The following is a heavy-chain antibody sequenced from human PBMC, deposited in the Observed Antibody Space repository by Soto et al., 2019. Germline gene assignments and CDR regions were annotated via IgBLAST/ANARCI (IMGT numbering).Heavy chain of an antibody. CDR2: ITYDGSNK. CDR1: GFTFSSYG. J-gene: IGHJ6*02. V-gene: IGHV3-30*18. Sequence: QVQLVESGGGVVQPGRSLRLSCAASGFTFSSYGMNWVRQAPGKGLEWVAVITYDGSNKYYADSVKGRFTISRDSSKNMRYLQMNSLRAKDTAVYYCAKEDSSSWHYYYGMDFCGQGTTVTVSS. D-gene: IGHD6-13*01. CDR3: AKEDSSSWHYYYGMDF.